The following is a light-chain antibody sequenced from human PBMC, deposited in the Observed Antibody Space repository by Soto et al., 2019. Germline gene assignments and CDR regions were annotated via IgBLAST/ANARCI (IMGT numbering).Light chain of an antibody. V-gene: IGKV3-20*01. CDR2: DTS. Sequence: EIVLTQSPGTLSLSPGERATLSCSASQSVSSSYLAWYQQKPGQAPRLLIYDTSSRATGIPDRFSGSGSGTDFTLTISRLEPEDFAVYHCQQYDSSPRTFGQGTKVDIK. J-gene: IGKJ1*01. CDR1: QSVSSSY. CDR3: QQYDSSPRT.